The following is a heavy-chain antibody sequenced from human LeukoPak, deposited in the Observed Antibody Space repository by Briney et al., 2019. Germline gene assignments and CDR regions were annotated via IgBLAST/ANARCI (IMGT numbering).Heavy chain of an antibody. D-gene: IGHD5-12*01. CDR1: GFTFSSYS. CDR3: ARDPKWLDY. Sequence: GGSLRLSCAASGFTFSSYSMTWVRQAPGKGLEWVSYISGSTIFYADSVKGRFTISKDNAKNSLYLQMNSLRAEDTAVYYCARDPKWLDYWGQGTLVTVSS. CDR2: ISGSTI. J-gene: IGHJ4*02. V-gene: IGHV3-48*04.